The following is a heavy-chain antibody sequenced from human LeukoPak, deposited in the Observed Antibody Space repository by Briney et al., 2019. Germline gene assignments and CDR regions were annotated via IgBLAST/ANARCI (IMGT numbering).Heavy chain of an antibody. CDR3: VGAVADSTGHHYFDY. D-gene: IGHD3-22*01. J-gene: IGHJ4*02. V-gene: IGHV3-23*01. CDR2: ISGSGGST. Sequence: GGSLRLSCAASGFTFSSYAMSWVRQAPGKGLEWVSAISGSGGSTYYADSVKGRFTISRDNSKNTLYLQMNSLKTEDTAVYYCVGAVADSTGHHYFDYWGQGTLVTVSS. CDR1: GFTFSSYA.